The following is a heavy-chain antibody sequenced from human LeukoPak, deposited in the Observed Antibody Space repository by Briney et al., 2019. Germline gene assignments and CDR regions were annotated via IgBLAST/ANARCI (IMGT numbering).Heavy chain of an antibody. D-gene: IGHD2-8*01. V-gene: IGHV3-11*01. CDR2: ISGSGSDI. CDR3: STDPRLLMY. J-gene: IGHJ4*02. CDR1: GFSSSDSY. Sequence: GGSLRLSCVVSGFSSSDSYMTWIRQTPGKGLEWLAYISGSGSDIYYADSVKGRFTISRDNAKNSLYLQMNSLRPEDTALYYCSTDPRLLMYWGQGTLVTVSS.